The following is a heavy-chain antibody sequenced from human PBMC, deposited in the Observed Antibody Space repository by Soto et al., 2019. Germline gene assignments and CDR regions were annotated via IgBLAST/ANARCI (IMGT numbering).Heavy chain of an antibody. J-gene: IGHJ5*02. CDR3: VASLAASGLNWLDP. CDR2: IFANGHT. D-gene: IGHD6-13*01. V-gene: IGHV4-4*07. CDR1: GGSISEKY. Sequence: SETLSLTCIVSGGSISEKYWNWVRQPPGKGLEWIGLIFANGHTNYNPSLKSRVTMSVDASKNQFSLRLTSMTAADTAVYYCVASLAASGLNWLDPWGRGTLVTVSS.